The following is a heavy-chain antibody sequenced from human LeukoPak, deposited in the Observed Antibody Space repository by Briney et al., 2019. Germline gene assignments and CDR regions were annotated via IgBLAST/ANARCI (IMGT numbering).Heavy chain of an antibody. CDR2: TYYRSKWYN. V-gene: IGHV6-1*01. CDR1: GDSVSSNSAA. D-gene: IGHD6-13*01. J-gene: IGHJ4*02. CDR3: ARATGGYSSSWYRGDLDY. Sequence: SQTLSLTCAISGDSVSSNSAAWNWIRQSPSRGLEWLGRTYYRSKWYNDYAVSVKSRITINPDTSKNQFSLQLNSVTPEDTAVYYRARATGGYSSSWYRGDLDYWGQGTLVTVSS.